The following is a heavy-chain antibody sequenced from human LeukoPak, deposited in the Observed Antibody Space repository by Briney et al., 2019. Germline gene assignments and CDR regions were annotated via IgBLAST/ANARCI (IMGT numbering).Heavy chain of an antibody. CDR3: AKGGVVPAAASYYYYYMDV. J-gene: IGHJ6*03. CDR1: GFTFSSYA. V-gene: IGHV3-23*01. CDR2: VSGSGGST. Sequence: GGSLRLSCAASGFTFSSYAMSWVRQAPGKGLEWVSAVSGSGGSTYYADSVKGRFTISRDNSKNTLYLQMNSLRAEDAAVYYCAKGGVVPAAASYYYYYMDVWGKGTTVTVSS. D-gene: IGHD2-2*01.